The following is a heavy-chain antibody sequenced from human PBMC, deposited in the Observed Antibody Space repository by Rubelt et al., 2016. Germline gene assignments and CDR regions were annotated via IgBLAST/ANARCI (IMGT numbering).Heavy chain of an antibody. CDR2: IYYSGST. D-gene: IGHD5-24*01. J-gene: IGHJ3*02. Sequence: QLQLQESGPGLVKPSETLSLTCTVSGGSISSSSYYWGWIRQPPGKGLEWIGSIYYSGSTYYNPSLKSRVTISVDTSKNQFSLKLSSVTAADTAVYYCARPDGYNPGVDAFDIWGQGTMVTVSS. CDR1: GGSISSSSYY. CDR3: ARPDGYNPGVDAFDI. V-gene: IGHV4-39*01.